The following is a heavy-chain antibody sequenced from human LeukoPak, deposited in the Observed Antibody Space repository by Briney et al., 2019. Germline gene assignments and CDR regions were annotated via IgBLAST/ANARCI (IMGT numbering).Heavy chain of an antibody. CDR2: ISAYNGNT. Sequence: ASVKVSCKASGYTFTSYGISWVRQAPGQGLEWMGWISAYNGNTNYARRLQGRVTMSTDTSTSTAYMELGSLRSDDTAVYYCASRLGSSGFYTDWGQGTLVTVSS. CDR3: ASRLGSSGFYTD. CDR1: GYTFTSYG. J-gene: IGHJ4*02. V-gene: IGHV1-18*01. D-gene: IGHD3-22*01.